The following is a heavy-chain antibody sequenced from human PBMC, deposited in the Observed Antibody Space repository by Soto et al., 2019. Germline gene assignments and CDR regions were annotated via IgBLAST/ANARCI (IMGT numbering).Heavy chain of an antibody. D-gene: IGHD6-19*01. CDR2: ISASDVST. V-gene: IGHV3-23*01. Sequence: EVQLLESGGGLVQPGGSLTLSCAASGFTFSNFDMSWVRQAPGKGLEWVSVISASDVSTNYADSVQGRYTISRDNSKSGLYLQMSSRRAEDTGVYYCAIGGGLADSGGQGTLLPVSA. J-gene: IGHJ5*01. CDR3: AIGGGLADS. CDR1: GFTFSNFD.